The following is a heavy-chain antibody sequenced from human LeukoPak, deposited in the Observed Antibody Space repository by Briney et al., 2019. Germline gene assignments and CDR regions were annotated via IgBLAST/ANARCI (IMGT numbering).Heavy chain of an antibody. CDR2: IYSGGDA. J-gene: IGHJ4*02. D-gene: IGHD2-2*01. Sequence: AGTLRLSCAASGFTVSSNYMSWVRKAPGKGLEWVSVIYSGGDAYYADSVNGRFTVSRYNSKHTLYLQMNTLRAEDTAVYYCARGPPACSFSCYGYLDSWGPGTLVTV. V-gene: IGHV3-53*01. CDR1: GFTVSSNY. CDR3: ARGPPACSFSCYGYLDS.